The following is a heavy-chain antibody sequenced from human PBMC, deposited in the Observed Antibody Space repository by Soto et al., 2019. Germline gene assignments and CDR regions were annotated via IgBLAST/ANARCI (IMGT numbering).Heavy chain of an antibody. CDR3: ARYSGYDLWSWFDP. CDR1: GYTFTSYG. D-gene: IGHD5-12*01. CDR2: ISAYNGNT. V-gene: IGHV1-18*01. Sequence: ASVKVSCKASGYTFTSYGISWVRQAPGQGLEWMGWISAYNGNTNYAQELQGRVTMTTDTSTSTAYMELRSLRSDDTAVYYCARYSGYDLWSWFDPWGQVTLVTVSS. J-gene: IGHJ5*02.